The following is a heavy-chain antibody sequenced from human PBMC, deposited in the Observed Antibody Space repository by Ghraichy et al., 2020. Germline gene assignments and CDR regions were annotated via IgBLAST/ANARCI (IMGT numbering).Heavy chain of an antibody. CDR1: GFTVSSNS. D-gene: IGHD4-17*01. CDR2: IDRGGST. CDR3: ARADNYGPLWY. Sequence: ETLSLTCAASGFTVSSNSMNWVRQAPGKGLEWVSVIDRGGSTYHADSVKGRFTISRDNSENTLYLQMNSLRAEDTAVYFCARADNYGPLWYWGQGTLVTVSS. J-gene: IGHJ4*02. V-gene: IGHV3-53*01.